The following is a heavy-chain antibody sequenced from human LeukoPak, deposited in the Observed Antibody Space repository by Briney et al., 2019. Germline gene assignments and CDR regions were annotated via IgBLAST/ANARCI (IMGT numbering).Heavy chain of an antibody. CDR1: GGSISSYY. D-gene: IGHD3-22*01. V-gene: IGHV4-59*01. J-gene: IGHJ4*02. CDR3: ARGLWGSDSSGYSRHYFDY. CDR2: IYYSGST. Sequence: PSETLSLTCTVSGGSISSYYWSWIRQPPGDGLEGIWYIYYSGSTNYNPSLKSAATISVDTSKKQFSLKLSAVTAADTAVYYCARGLWGSDSSGYSRHYFDYWGQGTLVTVSS.